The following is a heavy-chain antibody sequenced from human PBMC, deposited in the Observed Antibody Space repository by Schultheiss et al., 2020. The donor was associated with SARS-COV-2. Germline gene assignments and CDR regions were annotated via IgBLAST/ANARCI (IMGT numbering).Heavy chain of an antibody. D-gene: IGHD4-17*01. CDR2: IYYSGST. Sequence: SETLSLTCTVSGDSISSTTYYWGWIRQPPGKGLEWIGSIYYSGSTYYNPSLKSRVTISVDTSKNQFSLKLSSVTAADTAVYYCARHRFYGDYGYYYYGMDVWGQGTTVTVSS. V-gene: IGHV4-39*01. CDR3: ARHRFYGDYGYYYYGMDV. CDR1: GDSISSTTYY. J-gene: IGHJ6*02.